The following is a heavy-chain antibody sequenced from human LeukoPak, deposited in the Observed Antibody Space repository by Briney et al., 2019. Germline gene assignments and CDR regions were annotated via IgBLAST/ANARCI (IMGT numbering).Heavy chain of an antibody. J-gene: IGHJ4*02. CDR1: GGTFSSYA. CDR2: IIPIFGTA. V-gene: IGHV1-69*06. D-gene: IGHD6-6*01. CDR3: AARRIAARLPRPWFDY. Sequence: GASVKVSCKASGGTFSSYAVSWVRLTPGQGLEWMGGIIPIFGTANYAQKFQGRVTITADKSTSTAYMELSSLRSEDTAVYYCAARRIAARLPRPWFDYWGQGTLVTVSS.